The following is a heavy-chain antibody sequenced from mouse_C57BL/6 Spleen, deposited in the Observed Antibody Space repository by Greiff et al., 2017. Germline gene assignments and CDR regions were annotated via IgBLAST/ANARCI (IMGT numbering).Heavy chain of an antibody. V-gene: IGHV1-55*01. D-gene: IGHD2-1*01. CDR1: GYTFTSYW. J-gene: IGHJ2*01. CDR3: ARELPYFDY. Sequence: QVQLQQPGAELVKPGASVKMSCKASGYTFTSYWITWVKQRPGQGLEWIGDIYPGSGSTNYNDKFKSKATLTVDTSSSTAYMQLSSLTSEDYAVYYCARELPYFDYWGQGTTLTVSS. CDR2: IYPGSGST.